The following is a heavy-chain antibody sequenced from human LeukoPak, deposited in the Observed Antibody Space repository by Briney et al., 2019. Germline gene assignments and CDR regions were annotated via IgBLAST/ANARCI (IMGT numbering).Heavy chain of an antibody. Sequence: GGPLRLSCVASGFTFSSYAMYWVRQAPGKGLEWVAVISYDGSNKYYADSVKGRFTISRDNSKNTLYLQMNSLRAEDTAVYYCARPSSYYYYYYAMDVWGQGTTVTVSS. CDR1: GFTFSSYA. D-gene: IGHD6-6*01. J-gene: IGHJ6*02. V-gene: IGHV3-30-3*01. CDR3: ARPSSYYYYYYAMDV. CDR2: ISYDGSNK.